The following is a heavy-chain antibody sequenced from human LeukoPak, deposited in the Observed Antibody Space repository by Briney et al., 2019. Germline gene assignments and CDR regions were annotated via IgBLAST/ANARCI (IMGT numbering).Heavy chain of an antibody. D-gene: IGHD2-15*01. V-gene: IGHV4-34*01. CDR1: GGSFSGYY. CDR2: INHSGST. CDR3: ARGYCSGGSCYYMDV. Sequence: SETLSPTCAVYGGSFSGYYWSWIRQPPGKGLEWIGEINHSGSTNCNPSLKSRVTISVDTSKDQFSLKLSSVTAADTAVYYCARGYCSGGSCYYMDVWGKGTTVTVSS. J-gene: IGHJ6*03.